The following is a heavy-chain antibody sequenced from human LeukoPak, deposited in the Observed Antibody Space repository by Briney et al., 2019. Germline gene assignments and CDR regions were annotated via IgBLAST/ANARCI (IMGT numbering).Heavy chain of an antibody. CDR1: GYTFTSYY. Sequence: ASVKVSCKAAGYTFTSYYMHWVRQAPGQGLEWMGIINPSGGSTTYAQKFQGRVTMTRDTSITTAYMELSRLRSDDTAVYYCARNFTGGYFDYWGQGTLVTVSS. D-gene: IGHD2-8*02. CDR3: ARNFTGGYFDY. V-gene: IGHV1-2*02. CDR2: INPSGGST. J-gene: IGHJ4*02.